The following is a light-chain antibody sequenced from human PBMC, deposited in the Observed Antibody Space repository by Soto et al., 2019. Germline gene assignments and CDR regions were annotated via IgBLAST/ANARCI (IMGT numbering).Light chain of an antibody. V-gene: IGKV3-15*01. CDR3: HQEYT. CDR1: QSVSSN. CDR2: GAS. Sequence: EIVMTQSPSTLSVSPGERATLSCRASQSVSSNLAWYQQKPGQAPRLLIYGASTRATGIPARFSGSGSGTEFTLTISSLQSEDFAVYYCHQEYTFGQGTKLEIK. J-gene: IGKJ2*01.